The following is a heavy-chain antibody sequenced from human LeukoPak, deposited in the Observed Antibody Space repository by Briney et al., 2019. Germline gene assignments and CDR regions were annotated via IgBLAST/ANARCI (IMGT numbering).Heavy chain of an antibody. D-gene: IGHD2-8*01. J-gene: IGHJ3*02. CDR3: ARQHLGVFDI. CDR1: GYSFTSYW. CDR2: IYPGDSDT. V-gene: IGHV5-51*01. Sequence: GESLKISCKGSGYSFTSYWIGWVRQMPGKGLEWMGIIYPGDSDTSHSPSFQGQVTISVDKFISTAYLQWSSLKASDAAMYYCARQHLGVFDIWGQGTMVTVSS.